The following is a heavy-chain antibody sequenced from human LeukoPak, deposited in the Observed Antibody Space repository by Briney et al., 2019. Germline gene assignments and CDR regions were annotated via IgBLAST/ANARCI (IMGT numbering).Heavy chain of an antibody. V-gene: IGHV3-11*01. CDR2: ISSSGTTI. J-gene: IGHJ4*02. CDR3: ARGIRQYEKSYFDY. Sequence: PGGSLRLSCEASGFTFSDLYMSWIRQAPGKGLEWLSYISSSGTTIYYTDSVKGRFTISRDNAKNSLYLQMNSLRAEDTAVYYCARGIRQYEKSYFDYWGQGTLVTVSS. CDR1: GFTFSDLY. D-gene: IGHD4-11*01.